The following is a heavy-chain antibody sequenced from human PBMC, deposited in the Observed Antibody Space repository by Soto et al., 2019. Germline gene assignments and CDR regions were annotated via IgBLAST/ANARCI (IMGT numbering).Heavy chain of an antibody. V-gene: IGHV4-4*07. CDR1: GGSIRRYY. Sequence: VQLQESGPGLVKPSETLSLTCTVSGGSIRRYYWSGLRQPAGKGLEWLVRIYTSGSTNYNPCLKSRVTMSVATAKNQWSLKLSSVTPSDPAVYYWARHVDFWSCYYPVSWFDPWGQGTLVTDST. J-gene: IGHJ5*02. D-gene: IGHD3-3*01. CDR2: IYTSGST. CDR3: ARHVDFWSCYYPVSWFDP.